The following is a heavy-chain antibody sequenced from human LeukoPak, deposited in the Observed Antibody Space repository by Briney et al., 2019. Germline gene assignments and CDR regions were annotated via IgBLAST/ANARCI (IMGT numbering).Heavy chain of an antibody. D-gene: IGHD3-10*01. Sequence: PSETLSLTCTVSGGSISSSSYYWSWIRQPPGKGLEWIGYIYYSGSTNYNPSLKSRVTISVDTSKNQFSLKLSSVTAADTAVYYCARDFGFGGLFFGYWGQGTLVTVSS. J-gene: IGHJ4*02. CDR2: IYYSGST. CDR3: ARDFGFGGLFFGY. V-gene: IGHV4-61*01. CDR1: GGSISSSSYY.